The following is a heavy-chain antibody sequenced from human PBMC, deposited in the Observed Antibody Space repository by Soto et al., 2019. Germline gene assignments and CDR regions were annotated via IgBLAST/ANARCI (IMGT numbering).Heavy chain of an antibody. Sequence: SETLSLTCAVYGGSFSGYYWSWIRQPPGKGLEWIGEINHSGSTNYNPSLKSRVTISVDTSRNQFSLKLSSVTAADTAVYYCARGSTSYSSSWYYWFDPWGQGTLVTVSS. D-gene: IGHD6-13*01. J-gene: IGHJ5*02. CDR1: GGSFSGYY. V-gene: IGHV4-34*01. CDR3: ARGSTSYSSSWYYWFDP. CDR2: INHSGST.